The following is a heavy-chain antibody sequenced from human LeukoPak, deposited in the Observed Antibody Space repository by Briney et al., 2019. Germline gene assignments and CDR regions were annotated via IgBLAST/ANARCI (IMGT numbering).Heavy chain of an antibody. Sequence: ASVTVSCKASGYTFSGYYMHWVRQAPGQGLEWMGWINPNSGGTKYAQKFQGRVTMTRDTSISTAYMELSRLRSDDTAVYYCATEVTDWGQEHPITVSS. D-gene: IGHD5-18*01. CDR3: ATEVTD. V-gene: IGHV1-2*02. CDR1: GYTFSGYY. J-gene: IGHJ4*02. CDR2: INPNSGGT.